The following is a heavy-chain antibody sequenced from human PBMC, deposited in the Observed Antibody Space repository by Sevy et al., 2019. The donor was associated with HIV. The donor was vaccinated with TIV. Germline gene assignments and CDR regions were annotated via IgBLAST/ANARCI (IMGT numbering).Heavy chain of an antibody. J-gene: IGHJ6*04. D-gene: IGHD2-15*01. Sequence: SETLSLTCTVSSASITSYYWSWIRQPPGKGLEWIAYTYYSGSTNYNPSLKSRVTISIDTSKNQLSLMLSSVTAADTAVYYCVRGGSPWWGVYVWGKGTTVTVSS. CDR2: TYYSGST. V-gene: IGHV4-59*01. CDR3: VRGGSPWWGVYV. CDR1: SASITSYY.